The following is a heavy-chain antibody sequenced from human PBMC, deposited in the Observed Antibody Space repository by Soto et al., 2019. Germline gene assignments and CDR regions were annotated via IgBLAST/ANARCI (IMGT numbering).Heavy chain of an antibody. CDR3: ARMGYYASSGYDY. V-gene: IGHV2-70*04. CDR2: LDWDDDK. J-gene: IGHJ4*02. D-gene: IGHD3-22*01. CDR1: GFSLSTSRMR. Sequence: SGPTLVNPTQTLTLTCTFSGFSLSTSRMRVSWIRQPPGKALEWLARLDWDDDKFYSTSLKTRLTISTDTSKNQVDLTVTNMDPVDTATYYCARMGYYASSGYDYWGQGTLVTVSS.